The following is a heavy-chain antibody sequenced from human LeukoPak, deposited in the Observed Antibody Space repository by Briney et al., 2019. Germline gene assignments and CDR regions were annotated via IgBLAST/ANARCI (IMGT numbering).Heavy chain of an antibody. Sequence: GGSLRLSCAASGFTFSGSAMHWVRQASGKGLEWVGRIRSKANSYATAYAASVKGRFTISRDDSKNTAYLQMNSLRAEDTAVYYCARDSTHYRGGDCYSEYFQHWGQGTLVTVSS. D-gene: IGHD2-21*02. CDR3: ARDSTHYRGGDCYSEYFQH. V-gene: IGHV3-73*01. CDR2: IRSKANSYAT. CDR1: GFTFSGSA. J-gene: IGHJ1*01.